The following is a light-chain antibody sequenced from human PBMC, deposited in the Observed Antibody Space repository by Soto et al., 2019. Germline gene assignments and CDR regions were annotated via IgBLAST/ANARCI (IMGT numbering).Light chain of an antibody. J-gene: IGKJ4*01. V-gene: IGKV3-11*01. Sequence: EIVLTQSPATLSLSPGERATFSCRASQSVSSDLVWYQQKPGQAPRLLIYDASNRATGVPARFSGSGSGTDFTLTISSLGPEDFAVYYCQQRTNWPPLTFGGGTKVEIK. CDR2: DAS. CDR3: QQRTNWPPLT. CDR1: QSVSSD.